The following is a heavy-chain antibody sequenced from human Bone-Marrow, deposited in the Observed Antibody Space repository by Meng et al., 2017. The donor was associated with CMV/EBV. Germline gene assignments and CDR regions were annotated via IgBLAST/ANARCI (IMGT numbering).Heavy chain of an antibody. CDR2: IYYSGST. V-gene: IGHV4-61*01. D-gene: IGHD2-2*02. J-gene: IGHJ5*02. Sequence: GSLRLSCTVSGGSVSSGSYYWSWIRQPPGKGLEWIGYIYYSGSTNYNPSLKSRVTISVDTSKNQFSLKLSSVTAADTAVYYCARYNIVVVPAAIYNWFDPWGQGTLVTVSS. CDR3: ARYNIVVVPAAIYNWFDP. CDR1: GGSVSSGSYY.